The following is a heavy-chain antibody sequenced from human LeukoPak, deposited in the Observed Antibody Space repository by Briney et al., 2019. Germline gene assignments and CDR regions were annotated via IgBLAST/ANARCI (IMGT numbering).Heavy chain of an antibody. J-gene: IGHJ4*02. CDR2: TSSDLNVK. Sequence: GGSLRLSCEASGFTFSSNAMSWVRQAPGKGLEWVAVTSSDLNVKLYADSVKGRFTISRDNSRSTLYLQMNSLRPEDTAIYYCAREGYYGSGSPPSLYFDYWGQGTLVTVSS. CDR3: AREGYYGSGSPPSLYFDY. D-gene: IGHD3-10*01. V-gene: IGHV3-30*03. CDR1: GFTFSSNA.